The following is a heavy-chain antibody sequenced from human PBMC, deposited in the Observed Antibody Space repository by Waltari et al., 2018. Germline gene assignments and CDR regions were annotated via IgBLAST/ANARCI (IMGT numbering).Heavy chain of an antibody. Sequence: EVQLVQSGAEVKKPGATVKISCKASGYTFTDYYMHWVQQAPGKGLEWMGRFEPEDGETIYAEKCQGRVSITEETSTDTAYMELSSLGSEDTAVYYCATWGSERAIDYWGQGTLVTVSS. CDR2: FEPEDGET. D-gene: IGHD3-16*01. CDR3: ATWGSERAIDY. CDR1: GYTFTDYY. J-gene: IGHJ4*02. V-gene: IGHV1-69-2*01.